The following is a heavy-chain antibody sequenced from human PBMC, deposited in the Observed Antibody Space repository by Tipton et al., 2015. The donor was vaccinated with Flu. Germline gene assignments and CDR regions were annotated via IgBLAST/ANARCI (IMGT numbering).Heavy chain of an antibody. Sequence: QLVQSGGGVVQPGRSLRLSCAASGFTFSSDGMHWVRQAPGKGPEWVAVISYDGKNRYYADSVGGRFTISRDNSKNTVYLLMNSLRADDTAVYYCAKVIPEIVAGLDYWGQGTLVTVSS. CDR3: AKVIPEIVAGLDY. J-gene: IGHJ4*02. CDR2: ISYDGKNR. CDR1: GFTFSSDG. V-gene: IGHV3-30*18. D-gene: IGHD6-19*01.